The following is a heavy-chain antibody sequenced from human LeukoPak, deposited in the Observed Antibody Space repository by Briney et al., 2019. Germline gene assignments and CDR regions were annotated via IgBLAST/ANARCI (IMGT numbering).Heavy chain of an antibody. D-gene: IGHD2-2*01. CDR1: GFIFSDYF. Sequence: GGSLRLSCAGSGFIFSDYFVTWMRQAPGKGPELVSYVTSSGDTTYYADSVKGRFTISRDNVKNSLSLQMKSLRAEDTAMYFCARIRFDRGTASCSKGVSMWFDPWGQGTLVTVSS. CDR3: ARIRFDRGTASCSKGVSMWFDP. J-gene: IGHJ5*02. CDR2: VTSSGDTT. V-gene: IGHV3-11*01.